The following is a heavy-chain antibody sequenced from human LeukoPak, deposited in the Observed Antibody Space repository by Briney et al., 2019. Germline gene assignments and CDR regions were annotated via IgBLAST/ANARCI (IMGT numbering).Heavy chain of an antibody. V-gene: IGHV5-10-1*01. CDR3: ARQSPGYCSGGSRRSFDY. CDR2: IDPSDSYT. J-gene: IGHJ4*02. Sequence: GESLKISFKGSGYSFTSYWISWLRQMPGKGLEWMGRIDPSDSYTNYSPSFQGHVTISADKSISTAYLQWSSLKASDTAMYYCARQSPGYCSGGSRRSFDYWGQGTLVTVSS. D-gene: IGHD2-15*01. CDR1: GYSFTSYW.